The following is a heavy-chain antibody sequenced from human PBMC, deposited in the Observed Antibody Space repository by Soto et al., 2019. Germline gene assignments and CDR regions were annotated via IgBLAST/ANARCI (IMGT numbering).Heavy chain of an antibody. J-gene: IGHJ5*02. Sequence: ASVKVSCKASGYTFTSFGISWVRQAPGQGLEWMGGIIPILGTANYAQKFQGRVTITADESTSTAYMELSSLRSEDTAIYYCAVGSVDIVPTGMKPFDPWG. V-gene: IGHV1-69*13. CDR1: GYTFTSFG. CDR2: IIPILGTA. D-gene: IGHD5-12*01. CDR3: AVGSVDIVPTGMKPFDP.